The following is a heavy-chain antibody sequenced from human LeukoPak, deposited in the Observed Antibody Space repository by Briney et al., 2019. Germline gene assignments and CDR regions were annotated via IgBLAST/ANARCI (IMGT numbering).Heavy chain of an antibody. CDR1: GYTFTSYD. D-gene: IGHD1/OR15-1a*01. V-gene: IGHV1-8*03. CDR3: ARDREQSNVGSGFDP. J-gene: IGHJ5*02. CDR2: MNPNSGNT. Sequence: GASVKVSCKASGYTFTSYDINWVRQATGQGLEWMGWMNPNSGNTGYAQKFQGRVTITTDESTSTAYMELSSLRSEDTAVYYCARDREQSNVGSGFDPWGQGTLVTVSS.